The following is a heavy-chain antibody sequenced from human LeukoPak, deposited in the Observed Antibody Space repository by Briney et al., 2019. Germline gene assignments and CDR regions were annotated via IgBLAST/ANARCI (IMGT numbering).Heavy chain of an antibody. J-gene: IGHJ4*02. CDR1: GGTFSSYA. CDR3: ARDKQQLVQDY. V-gene: IGHV1-69*04. CDR2: IIPILGIA. D-gene: IGHD6-13*01. Sequence: ASVKVSCKASGGTFSSYAISWVRQAPGQGLEWMGRIIPILGIANYAQKFQGRVTITADKSTSTAYMELSSLRSEDTAAYYCARDKQQLVQDYWGQGTLVTVSS.